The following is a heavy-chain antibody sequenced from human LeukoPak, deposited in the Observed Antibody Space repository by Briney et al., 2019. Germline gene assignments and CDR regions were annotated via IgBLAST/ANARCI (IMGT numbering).Heavy chain of an antibody. D-gene: IGHD5-18*01. CDR3: AKAPSGYSYAYAY. CDR1: GFTFSSYA. CDR2: ISDSGGST. V-gene: IGHV3-23*01. Sequence: PGGSLRLSCAVSGFTFSSYAMSWVRQAPGKGLEWVSAISDSGGSTYYADSVKGRFTISRDNSKNTLDLQMNSLRAEDTAIYYCAKAPSGYSYAYAYWGQGTLVTVSS. J-gene: IGHJ4*02.